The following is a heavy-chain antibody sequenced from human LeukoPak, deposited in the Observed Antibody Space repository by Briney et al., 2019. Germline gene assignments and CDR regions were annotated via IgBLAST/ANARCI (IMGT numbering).Heavy chain of an antibody. CDR1: GFTFSSYG. CDR2: IWYDGSNK. Sequence: GGSLRLSCAASGFTFSSYGMHWVRQAPGKGLEWVAVIWYDGSNKYYADSVKGRFTISRDNPKNTLYLQMNSLRAEDTAVYYCAREELIGRNFDYWGQGTLVTVSS. J-gene: IGHJ4*02. V-gene: IGHV3-33*08. D-gene: IGHD1-7*01. CDR3: AREELIGRNFDY.